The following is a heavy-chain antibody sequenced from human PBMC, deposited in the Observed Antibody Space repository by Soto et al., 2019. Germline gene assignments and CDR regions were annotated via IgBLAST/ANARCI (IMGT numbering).Heavy chain of an antibody. CDR1: GFTFSSYG. D-gene: IGHD2-2*01. CDR3: AKGFSSMDV. Sequence: GSLSLSCAASGFTFSSYGMHWVRQAPGKGLEWVAVISYDGSNKYYADSVKGRFTISRDNSKNTLYLQMNSLRAEDTAVYYCAKGFSSMDVWGQGTTVTVSS. CDR2: ISYDGSNK. V-gene: IGHV3-30*18. J-gene: IGHJ6*02.